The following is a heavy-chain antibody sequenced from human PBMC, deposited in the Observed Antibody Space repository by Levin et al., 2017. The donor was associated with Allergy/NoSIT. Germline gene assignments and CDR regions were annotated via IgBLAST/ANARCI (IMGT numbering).Heavy chain of an antibody. J-gene: IGHJ4*02. CDR1: GFTFSSYS. D-gene: IGHD5-12*01. CDR3: ARGFVVATTEIDY. CDR2: ISSSSSTI. Sequence: PGGSLRLSCAASGFTFSSYSMNWVRQAPGKGLEWVSYISSSSSTIYYADSVKGRFTISRDNAKNSLYLQMNSLRAEDTAVYYCARGFVVATTEIDYWGQGTLVTVSS. V-gene: IGHV3-48*01.